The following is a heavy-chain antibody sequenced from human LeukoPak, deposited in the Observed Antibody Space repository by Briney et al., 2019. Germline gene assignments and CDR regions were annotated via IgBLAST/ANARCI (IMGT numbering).Heavy chain of an antibody. V-gene: IGHV3-30-3*01. CDR3: ARDFAVTTGDY. Sequence: GRSLRLSCAASGFTFSGYAMHWVRQAPGKGLEWVAVISYDGSNKYYADSVKGRFTISRDNSKNTLYLQMNSLRAEDTAVYYCARDFAVTTGDYWGQGTLVTVSS. D-gene: IGHD4-17*01. CDR1: GFTFSGYA. J-gene: IGHJ4*02. CDR2: ISYDGSNK.